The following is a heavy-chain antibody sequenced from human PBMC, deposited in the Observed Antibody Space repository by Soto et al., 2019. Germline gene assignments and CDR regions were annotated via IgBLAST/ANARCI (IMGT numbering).Heavy chain of an antibody. V-gene: IGHV1-8*01. J-gene: IGHJ4*02. Sequence: ASVKVSCKASGYTFTSYDINWVRQATGQGLEWMGWMNPNSGNTGYAQKFQGRVTMTRNTSISTAYMELSSLRSEDTAVYCCARGRVLRGDYDYWGQGTLVTVSS. CDR2: MNPNSGNT. CDR1: GYTFTSYD. D-gene: IGHD4-17*01. CDR3: ARGRVLRGDYDY.